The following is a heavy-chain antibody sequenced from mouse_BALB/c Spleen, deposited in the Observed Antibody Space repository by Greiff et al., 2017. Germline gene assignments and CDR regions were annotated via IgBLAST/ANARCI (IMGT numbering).Heavy chain of an antibody. D-gene: IGHD2-2*01. CDR3: ARSSPYGYDAWFAY. Sequence: EVKLVESGPGLVKPSQSLSLTCTVTGYSITSDYAWNWIRQFPGNKLEWMGYISYSGSTSYNPSLKSRISITRDTSKNQFFLQLNSVTTEDTATYYCARSSPYGYDAWFAYWGQGTLVTVSA. CDR1: GYSITSDYA. CDR2: ISYSGST. J-gene: IGHJ3*01. V-gene: IGHV3-2*02.